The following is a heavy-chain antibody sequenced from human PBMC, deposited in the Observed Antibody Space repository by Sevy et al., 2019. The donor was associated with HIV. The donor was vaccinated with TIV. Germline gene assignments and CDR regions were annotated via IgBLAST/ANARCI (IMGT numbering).Heavy chain of an antibody. CDR2: ISFNGGNK. V-gene: IGHV3-30-3*01. J-gene: IGHJ4*02. D-gene: IGHD3-16*02. Sequence: GGSLRLSCAASGFPFTTYAVHWVRQAPGKGLERLAVISFNGGNKFYADSVRGRFTISRDNSENTMYLQMNSLRVEDTAMYYCARDVSGGERLGQLSAYFDYWGQGTLVTVSS. CDR3: ARDVSGGERLGQLSAYFDY. CDR1: GFPFTTYA.